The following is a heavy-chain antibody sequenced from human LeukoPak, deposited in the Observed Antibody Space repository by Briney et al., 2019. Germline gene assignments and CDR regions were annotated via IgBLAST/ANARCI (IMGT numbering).Heavy chain of an antibody. CDR3: VRETAYRFDP. Sequence: GGSLRLSCAASGFTFSSYWMNWVRQAPGKGLVWVSTIKSDGSWTTYADSLKGRFTISRDNAKNTLYLQMNSLRDEDTAVYFCVRETAYRFDPWGQGTLVIVSS. D-gene: IGHD1-1*01. CDR2: IKSDGSWT. CDR1: GFTFSSYW. J-gene: IGHJ5*02. V-gene: IGHV3-74*01.